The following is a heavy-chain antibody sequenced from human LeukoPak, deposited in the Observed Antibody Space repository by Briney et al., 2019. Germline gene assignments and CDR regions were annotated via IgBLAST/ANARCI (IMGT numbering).Heavy chain of an antibody. CDR1: GYTFTGYY. Sequence: ASVKVSCKASGYTFTGYYMHWVRQAPGQGLEWMGWINPNSGGTNYVQKFQGRVTMTRDTSISTAYMELSRLRSDDTAVYYCARLLWFGELNDYWGQGTLVTVSS. CDR2: INPNSGGT. D-gene: IGHD3-10*01. J-gene: IGHJ4*02. V-gene: IGHV1-2*02. CDR3: ARLLWFGELNDY.